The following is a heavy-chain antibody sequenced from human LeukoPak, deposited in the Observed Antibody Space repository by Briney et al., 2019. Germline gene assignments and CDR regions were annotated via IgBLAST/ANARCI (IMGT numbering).Heavy chain of an antibody. Sequence: GESLKISCKGSGYSFTSYWIGWVRQMPGKGLEWMGIIYPDDSDTRYSPSFQGQVTISADKSISTAYLQWSSLKASDTAMYYCARHRALLWFDDGEPVIPPVDIWGQGTMVTVSS. CDR1: GYSFTSYW. CDR3: ARHRALLWFDDGEPVIPPVDI. J-gene: IGHJ3*02. CDR2: IYPDDSDT. D-gene: IGHD3-10*01. V-gene: IGHV5-51*01.